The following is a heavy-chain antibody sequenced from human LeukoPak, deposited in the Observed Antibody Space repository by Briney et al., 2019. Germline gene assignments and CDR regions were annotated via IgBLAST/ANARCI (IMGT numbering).Heavy chain of an antibody. D-gene: IGHD3-22*01. Sequence: PGGSLRLSCAASGFTFSSYSMNWVRQAPGKGLEWVSYISSSSSTIYYADSVKGRFTISRDNAKNSLYLQMNSLRAEDTAVYYCAKWATYYYDSSGYYRGGDDYWGQGTLVTVSS. CDR2: ISSSSSTI. V-gene: IGHV3-48*04. CDR3: AKWATYYYDSSGYYRGGDDY. CDR1: GFTFSSYS. J-gene: IGHJ4*02.